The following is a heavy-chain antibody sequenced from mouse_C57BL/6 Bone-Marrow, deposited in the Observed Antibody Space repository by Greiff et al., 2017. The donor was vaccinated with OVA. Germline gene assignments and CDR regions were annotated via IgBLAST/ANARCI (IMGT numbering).Heavy chain of an antibody. CDR2: ISDGGSYI. CDR3: ARDRYGSSPAWFAY. Sequence: EVKLMESGGGLVKPGGSLKLSCAASGFTFSSYAMSWVRQTPEKRLEWVATISDGGSYIYYPDNVKGRFTFSRDNAKNNLYLQMSHLKSEDTAMYYCARDRYGSSPAWFAYWGQGTLVTVSA. D-gene: IGHD1-1*01. CDR1: GFTFSSYA. V-gene: IGHV5-4*01. J-gene: IGHJ3*01.